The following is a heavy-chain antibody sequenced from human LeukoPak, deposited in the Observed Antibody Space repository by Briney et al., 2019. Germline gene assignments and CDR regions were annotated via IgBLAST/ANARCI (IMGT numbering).Heavy chain of an antibody. D-gene: IGHD5-18*01. CDR3: ARRGYSYGYGGHWFDP. Sequence: RRGESLKISRKGSGYRFTRYWIGWVRQMPGKSLEWLGVIYPGDSDTRYSPSFQGQVTISADKSISTAYLQWSSLKASGTAMYYCARRGYSYGYGGHWFDPWGQGNLVTVSS. CDR2: IYPGDSDT. V-gene: IGHV5-51*01. CDR1: GYRFTRYW. J-gene: IGHJ5*02.